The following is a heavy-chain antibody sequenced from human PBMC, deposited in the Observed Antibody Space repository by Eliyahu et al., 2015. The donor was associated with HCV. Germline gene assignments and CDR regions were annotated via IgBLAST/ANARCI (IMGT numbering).Heavy chain of an antibody. CDR3: SLHLGEPIGLFDP. J-gene: IGHJ5*02. CDR1: GTSFTTYH. CDR2: MNPNSGNT. Sequence: QVQLVQSGPEVKKPGASVKVSCKAPGTSFTTYHINWVRQATGQGLEWMGWMNPNSGNTGYAQKFQGRVTMTRNTSISTAYMELSSLRFEDTAVYYCSLHLGEPIGLFDPWGQGTLVTVSS. D-gene: IGHD3-10*01. V-gene: IGHV1-8*01.